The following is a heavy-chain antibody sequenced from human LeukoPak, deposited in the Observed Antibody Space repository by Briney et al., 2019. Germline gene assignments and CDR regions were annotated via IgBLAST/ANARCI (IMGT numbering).Heavy chain of an antibody. CDR1: GGSISSGGYY. CDR3: ARVPIYYDSSGYYGNWFDP. J-gene: IGHJ5*02. Sequence: SQTLSLTCTVSGGSISSGGYYWSWIRQPPGKGLEWIGYIYYSGSTNYNPSLKSRVTISVDTSKNQFSLKLSSVTAADTAVYYCARVPIYYDSSGYYGNWFDPWGQGTLVTVSS. D-gene: IGHD3-22*01. CDR2: IYYSGST. V-gene: IGHV4-61*08.